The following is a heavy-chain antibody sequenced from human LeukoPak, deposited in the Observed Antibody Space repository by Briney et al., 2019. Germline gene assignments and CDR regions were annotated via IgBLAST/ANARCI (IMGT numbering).Heavy chain of an antibody. CDR2: MSPNTGYT. D-gene: IGHD2-21*02. CDR3: ARGVTQGVDY. J-gene: IGHJ4*02. CDR1: GYTFTSYD. Sequence: ASVKVSCKASGYTFTSYDINWMRQATGQGPEWMGWMSPNTGYTDYAGKFQGRVTMTGNTSISTAYMELSTLRSEDTAVYYCARGVTQGVDYWGQGTLVTVSS. V-gene: IGHV1-8*01.